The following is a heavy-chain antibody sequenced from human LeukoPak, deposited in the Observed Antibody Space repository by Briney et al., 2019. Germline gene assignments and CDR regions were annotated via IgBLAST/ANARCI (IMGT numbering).Heavy chain of an antibody. D-gene: IGHD4-17*01. V-gene: IGHV1-18*01. J-gene: IGHJ6*02. CDR1: GYTFTSYG. CDR2: ISAYNGNT. CDR3: ASSMTTVTYYYYYGMDV. Sequence: GASVKVSCKASGYTFTSYGISWVRQAPGQGLEWMGWISAYNGNTNYAQKLQGRVTMTTDTSTSTAYMELRSLRSDDTAVYYCASSMTTVTYYYYYGMDVWGQGTTVTVSS.